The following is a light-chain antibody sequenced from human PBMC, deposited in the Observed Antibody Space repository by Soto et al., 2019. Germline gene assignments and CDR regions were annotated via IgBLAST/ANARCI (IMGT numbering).Light chain of an antibody. Sequence: EIVMTQSPATLSVSPGERVTLSCRASQSVSGNLAWYQQKPGQAPRLLIHGATTRATGIPARFSGSGSGTEFTLTISSLQSEDFAVYYCQQYNNWLFTFGGGTRVENK. V-gene: IGKV3-15*01. J-gene: IGKJ4*01. CDR1: QSVSGN. CDR3: QQYNNWLFT. CDR2: GAT.